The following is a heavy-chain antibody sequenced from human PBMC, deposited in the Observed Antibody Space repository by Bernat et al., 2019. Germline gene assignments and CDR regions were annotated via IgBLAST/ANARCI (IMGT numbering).Heavy chain of an antibody. CDR3: ARTSGF. CDR2: INSDGSST. D-gene: IGHD3-10*01. Sequence: EVQLVESGGGLVQPGGFLRRSCAASGFTSSSYRMHWVRKAPGKALVWVSRINSDGSSTSYADSVRGRFTMSRDNAKNMLYLQMNSLGAENTAVYYCARTSGFWGQGTLVTVSS. V-gene: IGHV3-74*01. J-gene: IGHJ4*02. CDR1: GFTSSSYR.